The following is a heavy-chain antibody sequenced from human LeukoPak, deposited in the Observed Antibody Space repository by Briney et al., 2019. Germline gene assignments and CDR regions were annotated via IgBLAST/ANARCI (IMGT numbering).Heavy chain of an antibody. CDR3: ARVGYCGGDCSHFDY. J-gene: IGHJ4*02. D-gene: IGHD2-21*02. CDR2: IYYSGST. CDR1: GGSISSYY. Sequence: SETLSLTCTVSGGSISSYYWSWIRQPPGKGLVWIGYIYYSGSTNYNPSLKSRVTISVDTSKNQFSLKLSSVTAADTAVYYGARVGYCGGDCSHFDYWGQGTLVTVSS. V-gene: IGHV4-59*01.